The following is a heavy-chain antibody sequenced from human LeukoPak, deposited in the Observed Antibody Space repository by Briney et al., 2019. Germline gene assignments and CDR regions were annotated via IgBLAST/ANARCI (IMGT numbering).Heavy chain of an antibody. Sequence: SVKVSCKASGGTFSSYTISWVRQAPGQGLEWMGRIIPILGIANYAQKFQGRVTITADKSTSTAYMELSSLRSEDTAVYYCARDRGGDNSFWFDPWGQGTLVTVSS. CDR2: IIPILGIA. D-gene: IGHD2/OR15-2a*01. CDR1: GGTFSSYT. CDR3: ARDRGGDNSFWFDP. J-gene: IGHJ5*02. V-gene: IGHV1-69*04.